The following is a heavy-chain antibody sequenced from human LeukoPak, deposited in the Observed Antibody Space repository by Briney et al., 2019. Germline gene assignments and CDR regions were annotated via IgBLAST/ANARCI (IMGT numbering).Heavy chain of an antibody. D-gene: IGHD4-11*01. Sequence: ASVKVSCKASGHTFTVYYIHWVRQAPGQGLEWMGWITLNSGDTKYAQKFQGRVTMTSDTSITTAYMELSRLKFDDTAVYYCARAPYSNYYYYYMDVWGKGTTVTISS. CDR2: ITLNSGDT. CDR1: GHTFTVYY. J-gene: IGHJ6*03. V-gene: IGHV1-2*02. CDR3: ARAPYSNYYYYYMDV.